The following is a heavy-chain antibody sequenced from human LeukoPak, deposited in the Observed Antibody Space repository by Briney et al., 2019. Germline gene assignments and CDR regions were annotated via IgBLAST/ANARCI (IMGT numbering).Heavy chain of an antibody. CDR2: IIPIFGTA. V-gene: IGHV1-69*13. CDR1: GGTFSSYA. Sequence: GASVKVFCKASGGTFSSYAIIWVRQAPGQGLEWMGGIIPIFGTANYAQKFQGRVTITADESTSTAYMELSSLRSEDTAVYYCARARDFGVVTHNWFDPWGQGTLVTVSS. J-gene: IGHJ5*02. CDR3: ARARDFGVVTHNWFDP. D-gene: IGHD3-3*01.